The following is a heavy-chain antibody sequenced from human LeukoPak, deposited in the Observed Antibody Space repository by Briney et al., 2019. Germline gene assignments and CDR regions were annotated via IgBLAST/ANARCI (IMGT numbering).Heavy chain of an antibody. D-gene: IGHD2-8*02. CDR3: AREHCTGGSCYDSLDA. CDR1: GFTFSSYG. CDR2: ISYDGTTE. J-gene: IGHJ3*01. Sequence: PGGSLRLSCAASGFTFSSYGMHWVRHAPGKGLEWVAVISYDGTTEYYADSVKGRFTVSRDNSKNTLYLQLNSLRPEDTAIYHCAREHCTGGSCYDSLDAWGHGTMVTVSS. V-gene: IGHV3-30*19.